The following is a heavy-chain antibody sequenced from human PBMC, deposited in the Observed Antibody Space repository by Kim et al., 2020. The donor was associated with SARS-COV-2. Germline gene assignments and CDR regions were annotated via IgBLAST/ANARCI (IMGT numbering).Heavy chain of an antibody. V-gene: IGHV6-1*01. J-gene: IGHJ2*01. Sequence: SQTLSLTCAISGDSVSSNSAAWNWIRQSPSRGLEWLGRTYYRSKWYNDYAVSVKSRITINPDTSKNQFSLQLNSVTPEDTAVYYCARAKPEKIAARPLFGDNWYFDLWGRGTLVTVSS. D-gene: IGHD6-6*01. CDR3: ARAKPEKIAARPLFGDNWYFDL. CDR2: TYYRSKWYN. CDR1: GDSVSSNSAA.